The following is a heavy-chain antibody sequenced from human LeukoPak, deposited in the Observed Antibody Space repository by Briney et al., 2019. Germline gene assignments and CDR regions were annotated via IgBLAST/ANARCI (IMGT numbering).Heavy chain of an antibody. J-gene: IGHJ4*02. Sequence: SETLSLTCTVSGGSISCYYWSWIRQPPGKGLEWIGYIYYSGSTNYNPSLKSRVTISVDTSKNQFSLKLSSVTAADTAVYYCASTITMVRGVTFTYYFDYWGQGTLVTVSS. CDR2: IYYSGST. CDR3: ASTITMVRGVTFTYYFDY. CDR1: GGSISCYY. V-gene: IGHV4-59*08. D-gene: IGHD3-10*01.